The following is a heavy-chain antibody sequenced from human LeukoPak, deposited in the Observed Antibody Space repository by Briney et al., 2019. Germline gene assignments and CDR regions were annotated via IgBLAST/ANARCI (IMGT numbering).Heavy chain of an antibody. V-gene: IGHV3-7*01. CDR2: IKGDGTEK. D-gene: IGHD3-10*01. CDR3: SRLSAMLRGPEAFYYFEY. CDR1: GFTVSSNY. J-gene: IGHJ4*02. Sequence: GGSLRLSCAASGFTVSSNYMSWVRQAPGRGLEWVANIKGDGTEKYYVDSVKGRFTISRDNAKNSLFLHMNNVRAEDTAVYYCSRLSAMLRGPEAFYYFEYWGQGALVTVSS.